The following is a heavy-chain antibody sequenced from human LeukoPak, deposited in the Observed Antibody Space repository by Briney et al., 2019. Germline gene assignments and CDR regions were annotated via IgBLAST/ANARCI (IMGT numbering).Heavy chain of an antibody. J-gene: IGHJ4*02. D-gene: IGHD5-18*01. V-gene: IGHV1-3*01. CDR3: ARGYSYGSMGY. CDR2: TNAGNGNT. CDR1: GYTFTSYA. Sequence: ASVKVSCKASGYTFTSYAMHWVRQAPGQRLEWMGWTNAGNGNTKYSQKFQGRVTITRDTSASTAYMELSSLRSEDTAVYYCARGYSYGSMGYWGQGTLVTVSS.